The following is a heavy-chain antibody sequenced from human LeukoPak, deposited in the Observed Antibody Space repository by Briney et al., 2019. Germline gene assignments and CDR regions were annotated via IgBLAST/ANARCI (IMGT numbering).Heavy chain of an antibody. J-gene: IGHJ4*02. D-gene: IGHD6-13*01. CDR3: AGHWYSSSWYVGY. CDR2: IYYSGST. Sequence: SETLSLTCTVSGGSISSSSYYWGWIRQPPGKGLEWIGSIYYSGSTYYNPSLKSRVTISVDTSKNQFSLKLSSVTAADTAVYHCAGHWYSSSWYVGYWGQGTLVTVSS. CDR1: GGSISSSSYY. V-gene: IGHV4-39*01.